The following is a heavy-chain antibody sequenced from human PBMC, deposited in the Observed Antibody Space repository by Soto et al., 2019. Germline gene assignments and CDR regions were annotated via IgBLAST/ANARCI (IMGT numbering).Heavy chain of an antibody. CDR1: GFTFSSYG. J-gene: IGHJ3*02. D-gene: IGHD5-12*01. CDR2: IWYDGSNK. V-gene: IGHV3-33*01. CDR3: ARERDGYNDAFDI. Sequence: VQLVESGGGVVQPGRSLRLSCAASGFTFSSYGMHWVRQAPGKGLEWVAVIWYDGSNKYYADSVKGRFTISRDNSKNTLYLQMNSLRAEDTAVYYCARERDGYNDAFDIWGQGTMVTVSS.